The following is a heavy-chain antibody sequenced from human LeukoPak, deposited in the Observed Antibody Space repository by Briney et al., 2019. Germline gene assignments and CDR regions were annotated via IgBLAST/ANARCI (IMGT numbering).Heavy chain of an antibody. V-gene: IGHV1-69*04. CDR3: ATQHKLELRLSKWFDP. CDR2: IIPIFGVT. J-gene: IGHJ5*02. CDR1: GGTFSNYV. D-gene: IGHD1-7*01. Sequence: SVKVSCKTSGGTFSNYVINWVRQAPGQGLEWMGRIIPIFGVTKHAQKFQGRVTITADTSTSTGYMELSSLRSEDTAVYYCATQHKLELRLSKWFDPWGQGTLVTVSS.